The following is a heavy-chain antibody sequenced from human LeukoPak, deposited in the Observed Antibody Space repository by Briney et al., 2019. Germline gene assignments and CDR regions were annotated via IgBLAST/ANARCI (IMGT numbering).Heavy chain of an antibody. D-gene: IGHD3-22*01. CDR3: AYYDSSGYGFDY. CDR1: GGTFSSYA. Sequence: GASVKVSCKASGGTFSSYAISWVRQAPGQGLEWMGGISAIFGIANYAQKFQGRVTITADKSTSTAYMELSSLRSEDTAVYYCAYYDSSGYGFDYWGQGTLVTVSS. V-gene: IGHV1-69*17. J-gene: IGHJ4*02. CDR2: ISAIFGIA.